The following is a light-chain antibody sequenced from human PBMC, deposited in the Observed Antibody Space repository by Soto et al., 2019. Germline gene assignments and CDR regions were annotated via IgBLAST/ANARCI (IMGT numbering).Light chain of an antibody. CDR1: QSVGRDY. V-gene: IGKV3-20*01. J-gene: IGKJ4*01. CDR2: HAS. CDR3: QQYATSPLT. Sequence: EIVLTQSPGTLSLSPGERATLSCRASQSVGRDYLAWYQQKPGQSPRLLIYHASNRATGIADRFSGSGSGTDFTLTSSRLDPEDFAEFYCQQYATSPLTFGGGTRVEIK.